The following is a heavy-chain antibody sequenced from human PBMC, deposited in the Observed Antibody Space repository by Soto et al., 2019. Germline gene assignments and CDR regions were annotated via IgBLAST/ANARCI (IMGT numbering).Heavy chain of an antibody. CDR2: ISSSGSDT. CDR3: AKDPWNNWSGLFDP. Sequence: GGSLRLSCVTSGFTFDDYAITWLRQAPGKGLEWVCSISSSGSDTRCAGSVKGRFTISRDSSQSTVYLQMNSLRDEDTAVYYCAKDPWNNWSGLFDPWGQGTLVTVSS. CDR1: GFTFDDYA. V-gene: IGHV3-23*01. D-gene: IGHD1-1*01. J-gene: IGHJ5*02.